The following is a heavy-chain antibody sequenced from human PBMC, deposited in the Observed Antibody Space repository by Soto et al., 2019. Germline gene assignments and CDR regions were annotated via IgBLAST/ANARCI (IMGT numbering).Heavy chain of an antibody. V-gene: IGHV3-43*01. CDR3: AKGPCSGGSCYLYAFDI. Sequence: GGSLRLSCAASGFTFDDYTMHWVRQAPGKGLEWVSLISWDGGSTYYADSVKGRFTISRDNSENSLYLQMNSLRTEDTALYYCAKGPCSGGSCYLYAFDIWGQGTMVTVSS. J-gene: IGHJ3*02. CDR1: GFTFDDYT. CDR2: ISWDGGST. D-gene: IGHD2-15*01.